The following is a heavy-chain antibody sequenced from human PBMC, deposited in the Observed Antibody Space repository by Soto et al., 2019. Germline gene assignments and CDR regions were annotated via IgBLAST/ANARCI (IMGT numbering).Heavy chain of an antibody. J-gene: IGHJ4*02. CDR2: IYYSGTT. CDR1: GDSVSNDNYY. CDR3: ARSQRGRTAFTFDY. D-gene: IGHD3-16*01. Sequence: TETLSLTCAVSGDSVSNDNYYWSWIRQPPGKGLEWIGYIYYSGTTNYNSYLKSRLSLSVDMSKNQFSLKLASVTAADTAVYFCARSQRGRTAFTFDYWGQGALVTVSS. V-gene: IGHV4-61*01.